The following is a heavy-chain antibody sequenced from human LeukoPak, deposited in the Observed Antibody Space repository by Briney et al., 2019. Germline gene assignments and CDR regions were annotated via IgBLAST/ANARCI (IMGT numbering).Heavy chain of an antibody. CDR1: GFTFSSYA. V-gene: IGHV3-64*01. Sequence: PGGSLRLSCAASGFTFSSYAMHWVRQAPGKGLEYVSAISSNGGSTYYANSVKGRFTISRDNANNLLFLQMSSLRAEDTAVYFCAGLRRAYYYYMDVWGKGTTVTVSS. J-gene: IGHJ6*03. CDR3: AGLRRAYYYYMDV. CDR2: ISSNGGST.